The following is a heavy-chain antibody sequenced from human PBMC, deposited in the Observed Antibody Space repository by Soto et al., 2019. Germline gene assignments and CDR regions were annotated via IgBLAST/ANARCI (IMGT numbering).Heavy chain of an antibody. CDR2: INPNSGGT. J-gene: IGHJ5*02. CDR3: ARAPPTLAPSRSGYYVDWFDP. V-gene: IGHV1-2*02. CDR1: GYTFTGYY. D-gene: IGHD3-22*01. Sequence: ASVKVSCKASGYTFTGYYMHWVRQAPGQGLEWMGWINPNSGGTNYAQKFQGRVTMTRDTSISTAYMELSRLRSDDTAVYYCARAPPTLAPSRSGYYVDWFDPWGQGTLVTVSS.